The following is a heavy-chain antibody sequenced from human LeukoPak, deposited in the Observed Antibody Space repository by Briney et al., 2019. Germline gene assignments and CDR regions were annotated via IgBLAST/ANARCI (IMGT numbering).Heavy chain of an antibody. CDR2: ISSSSSTI. Sequence: PGGSLRLSCAASGFTFSSYSMNWVRQAPGKGLEWVSYISSSSSTIYYADSVKGRFTISRDNAKNSLYLQMNSLRAEDTAVYYCARALDSSGWLFDYWGQGTLVTVSS. J-gene: IGHJ4*02. V-gene: IGHV3-48*01. CDR3: ARALDSSGWLFDY. D-gene: IGHD6-19*01. CDR1: GFTFSSYS.